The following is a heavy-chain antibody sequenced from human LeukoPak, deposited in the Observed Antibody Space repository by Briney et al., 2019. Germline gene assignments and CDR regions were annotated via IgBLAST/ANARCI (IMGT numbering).Heavy chain of an antibody. J-gene: IGHJ2*01. V-gene: IGHV4-61*01. D-gene: IGHD3-3*01. CDR3: ARDSRGGDFWSGYPNWYFDL. Sequence: PSETLSLTCTVSGGSISSSSYYWSWIRQPPGKGLEWIGYIYYSGSTNYNPSLKSRVTISVDTSKNQFSLKLSSVTAADTAVYYCARDSRGGDFWSGYPNWYFDLWGRGTLVTVSS. CDR2: IYYSGST. CDR1: GGSISSSSYY.